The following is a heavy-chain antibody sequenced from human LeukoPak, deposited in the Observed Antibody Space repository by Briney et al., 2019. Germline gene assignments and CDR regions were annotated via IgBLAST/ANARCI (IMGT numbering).Heavy chain of an antibody. Sequence: PGGSLRLSCAASRFTFSDYYMSWIRQAPGEGLEWVSYISSSGNTIYYADSVKGRFTISRDNARNSLYLQMNSLRAEDTAVYYCARGLRAVRGDPTYYFDNWGQGTLVTVSS. CDR3: ARGLRAVRGDPTYYFDN. CDR2: ISSSGNTI. D-gene: IGHD3-10*01. J-gene: IGHJ4*02. V-gene: IGHV3-11*04. CDR1: RFTFSDYY.